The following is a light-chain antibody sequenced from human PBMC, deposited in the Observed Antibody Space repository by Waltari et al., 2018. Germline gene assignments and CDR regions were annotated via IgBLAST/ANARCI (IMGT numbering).Light chain of an antibody. V-gene: IGKV4-1*01. CDR3: QQYYTTPH. CDR2: WAS. Sequence: DIVMTQPTDSLAVSLSERASINCKSSQSVLYSSNNRNYLAWYQQKPGQPPKLLIYWASTRESGVPDRFSGSGSGTDFTLTISSLQAEDVAVYYCQQYYTTPHFGQGTRLEIK. CDR1: QSVLYSSNNRNY. J-gene: IGKJ5*01.